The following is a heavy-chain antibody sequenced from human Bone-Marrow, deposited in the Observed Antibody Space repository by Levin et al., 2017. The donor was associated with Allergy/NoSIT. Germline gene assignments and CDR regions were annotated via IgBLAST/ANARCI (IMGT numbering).Heavy chain of an antibody. J-gene: IGHJ3*02. D-gene: IGHD2-2*01. V-gene: IGHV5-51*01. Sequence: KVSCKVSGNTLTTYWIGWVRQMPGKGLEWMGFIYPGDSDTIYSPSFQGQVTFSVDKSINTAYLQWSSLKASDSGMYYCARRPFQPDAFDIWGQGTMVTVSS. CDR2: IYPGDSDT. CDR1: GNTLTTYW. CDR3: ARRPFQPDAFDI.